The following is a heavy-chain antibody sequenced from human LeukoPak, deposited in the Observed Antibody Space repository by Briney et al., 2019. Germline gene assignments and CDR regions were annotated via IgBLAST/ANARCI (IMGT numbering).Heavy chain of an antibody. CDR1: GFTFSSYS. V-gene: IGHV3-21*01. J-gene: IGHJ3*02. CDR3: AVASSGYYLDAFDI. Sequence: NPGGSLRLSCAACGFTFSSYSMKWVRQAPGKGLEGGSSISSSSRYKYYADSVKGRFTISRDNAKNSLYLQMNSLRAEDTAVYYSAVASSGYYLDAFDIWGQGTMVTVSS. CDR2: ISSSSRYK. D-gene: IGHD3-22*01.